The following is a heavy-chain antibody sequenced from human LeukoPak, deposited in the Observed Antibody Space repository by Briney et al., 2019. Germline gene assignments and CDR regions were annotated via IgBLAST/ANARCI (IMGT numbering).Heavy chain of an antibody. J-gene: IGHJ4*02. D-gene: IGHD3-10*01. V-gene: IGHV4-34*01. CDR1: GGSFTGYY. CDR3: ARRGTLYYYGSGSYHY. CDR2: INHSGST. Sequence: SETLSLTCAVSGGSFTGYYWSWIRQPPGKGLEWIGEINHSGSTNYNPSLKSRVTISVDTSKNQFSLKLSSVTAADTAVYYCARRGTLYYYGSGSYHYWGQGTLVTVSS.